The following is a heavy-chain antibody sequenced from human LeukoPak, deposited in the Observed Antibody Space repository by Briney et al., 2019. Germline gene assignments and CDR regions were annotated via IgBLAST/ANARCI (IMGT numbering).Heavy chain of an antibody. CDR2: INPSGGST. CDR3: ARAVYDSSGYYYVWPGFDY. D-gene: IGHD3-22*01. V-gene: IGHV1-46*01. CDR1: GYTLTSYY. Sequence: ASVKVSCKASGYTLTSYYMHWVRQAPGQGLEWMGIINPSGGSTSYAQKFQGRITMTRDTSTSTVYMELSSLRSEDTAVYYCARAVYDSSGYYYVWPGFDYWGQGTLVTVSS. J-gene: IGHJ4*02.